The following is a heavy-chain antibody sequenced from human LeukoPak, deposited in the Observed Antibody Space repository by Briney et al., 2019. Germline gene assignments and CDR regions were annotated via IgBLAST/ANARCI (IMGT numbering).Heavy chain of an antibody. CDR3: AKESGKFDY. CDR2: ISGDGVST. Sequence: GGSLRLSCVASGLPIADFAMHWVRQAPGKGLEWVSLISGDGVSTFYTDSVRGRFGISRDNTKNSLYLEMNSLRTEDTAMYYCAKESGKFDYWGQGTLVAVSS. V-gene: IGHV3-43*02. CDR1: GLPIADFA. J-gene: IGHJ4*02.